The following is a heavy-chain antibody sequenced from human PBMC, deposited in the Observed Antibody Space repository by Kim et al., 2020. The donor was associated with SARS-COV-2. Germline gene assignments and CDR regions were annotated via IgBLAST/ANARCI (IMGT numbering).Heavy chain of an antibody. CDR3: ARDAGDYNWNDVDY. D-gene: IGHD1-20*01. V-gene: IGHV4-39*07. Sequence: NPTLKSRVTISVDTSKNQFSLKLSSVTAADTAVYYCARDAGDYNWNDVDYWGQGTLVTVSS. J-gene: IGHJ4*02.